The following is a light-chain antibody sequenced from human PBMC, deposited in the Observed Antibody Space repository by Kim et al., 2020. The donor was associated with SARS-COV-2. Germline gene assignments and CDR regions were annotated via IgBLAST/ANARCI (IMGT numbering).Light chain of an antibody. CDR1: QTVSSY. V-gene: IGKV3-11*01. J-gene: IGKJ2*01. CDR2: DAS. CDR3: QERSNSYT. Sequence: IVLTQSPATLSLSPGERATLSCRASQTVSSYLAWYQHKPGQAPRLLIYDASNRATGIPARFSGSGSGTDFTLTISSLEPEDFAVYYCQERSNSYTFGQGTKLEI.